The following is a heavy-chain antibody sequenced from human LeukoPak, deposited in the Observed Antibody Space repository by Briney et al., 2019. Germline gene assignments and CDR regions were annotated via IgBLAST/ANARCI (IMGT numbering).Heavy chain of an antibody. V-gene: IGHV4-4*08. J-gene: IGHJ5*02. CDR1: GGSISNYY. CDR2: IYTSGST. D-gene: IGHD2-2*01. Sequence: SETLSLTCTVSGGSISNYYWSWIRQPPGKGLEWIGYIYTSGSTDYNPSLKSRVTISLDASKNQFSLDLTSVTAADTAVYFCARAYCTSAKCSLYNWFDPWGQGTLVTVSS. CDR3: ARAYCTSAKCSLYNWFDP.